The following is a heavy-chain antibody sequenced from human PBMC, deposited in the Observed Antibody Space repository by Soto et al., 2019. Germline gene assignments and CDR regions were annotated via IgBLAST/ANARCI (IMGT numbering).Heavy chain of an antibody. V-gene: IGHV3-74*01. J-gene: IGHJ4*02. CDR1: VFALSSYW. CDR3: VRGNDGYGVFDY. Sequence: GGSLRVCCASSVFALSSYWMHWVRQAPGKGLVWVSRINMAGTAINYAGSVKGRFTISRDNAKNTLFLQMNSLRDDDTAMYYCVRGNDGYGVFDYWGQGALVTVSS. CDR2: INMAGTAI. D-gene: IGHD5-18*01.